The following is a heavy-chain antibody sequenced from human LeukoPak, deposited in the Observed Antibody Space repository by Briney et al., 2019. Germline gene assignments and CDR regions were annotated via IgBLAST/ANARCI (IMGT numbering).Heavy chain of an antibody. V-gene: IGHV5-51*01. CDR3: ARQRCVSGRCYHTNVFDI. CDR2: INPADSET. J-gene: IGHJ3*02. D-gene: IGHD2-15*01. CDR1: GYNFTNFW. Sequence: GESLKISCKGFGYNFTNFWTGWVRQMPGKGLEWMGVINPADSETRYSPSFQGPVTISADKSMNTAYLQWTTVQASDTAMYYCARQRCVSGRCYHTNVFDIWGQGTMVTISS.